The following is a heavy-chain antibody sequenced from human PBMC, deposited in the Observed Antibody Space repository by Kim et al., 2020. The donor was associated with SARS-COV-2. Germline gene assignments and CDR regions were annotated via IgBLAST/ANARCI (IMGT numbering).Heavy chain of an antibody. CDR2: ISYDGSNK. V-gene: IGHV3-30-3*01. D-gene: IGHD3-16*02. Sequence: GGSLRLSCAASGFTFSSYAMHWVRQAPGKGLEWVAVISYDGSNKYYADSVKGRFTISRDNSKNTLYLQMNSLRAEDTAVYYCARASRFGGVIAAYYYYGMDVWGQGTTVTVSS. CDR3: ARASRFGGVIAAYYYYGMDV. J-gene: IGHJ6*02. CDR1: GFTFSSYA.